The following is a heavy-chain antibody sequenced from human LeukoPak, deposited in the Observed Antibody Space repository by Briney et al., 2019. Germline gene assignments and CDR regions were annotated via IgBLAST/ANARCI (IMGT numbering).Heavy chain of an antibody. Sequence: ASVKVSCKASVYTFTSDYMHWVRQAPGQGREWMGIINPSGGSTSYAQKFQGRVTMTRDTSTSTVYMELSSLRSEDTAVYYCARGPPVREQQLDYWGQGTLVTVSS. D-gene: IGHD1/OR15-1a*01. J-gene: IGHJ4*02. CDR1: VYTFTSDY. CDR2: INPSGGST. CDR3: ARGPPVREQQLDY. V-gene: IGHV1-46*01.